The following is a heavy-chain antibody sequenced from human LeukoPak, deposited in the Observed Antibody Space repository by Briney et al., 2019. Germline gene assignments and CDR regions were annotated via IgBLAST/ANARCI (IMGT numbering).Heavy chain of an antibody. Sequence: GGSLRLSCAASGFTFDDYGMSWVRQAPGKGLEWVSGINWNGGSTGYADSVKGRFTISRDNAKNSLYLQMDGLRAEDTALFYCARATDGSGSPLGYWGQGTLVTVSS. CDR2: INWNGGST. CDR1: GFTFDDYG. V-gene: IGHV3-20*04. D-gene: IGHD3-10*01. J-gene: IGHJ4*02. CDR3: ARATDGSGSPLGY.